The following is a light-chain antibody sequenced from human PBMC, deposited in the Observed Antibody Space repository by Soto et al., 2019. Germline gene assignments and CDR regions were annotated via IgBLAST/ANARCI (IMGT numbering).Light chain of an antibody. CDR2: GAS. CDR3: QQYNNWPPIT. J-gene: IGKJ5*01. CDR1: QSVSSN. V-gene: IGKV3D-15*01. Sequence: EIVMTQSPATLSVSPGERATLSCRASQSVSSNLAWYQQKPGQAPRLLIYGASTRATGIPARFSGSGSGTAFTLTISSLQYEDLAVYYCQQYNNWPPITFGKGTRLEIK.